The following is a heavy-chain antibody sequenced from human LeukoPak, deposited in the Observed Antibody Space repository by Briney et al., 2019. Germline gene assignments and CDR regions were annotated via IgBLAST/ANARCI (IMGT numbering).Heavy chain of an antibody. CDR1: GGSISSSSYY. CDR2: IYYSGST. CDR3: ARDPRGYSYGD. V-gene: IGHV4-39*07. J-gene: IGHJ4*02. D-gene: IGHD5-18*01. Sequence: SETLSLTCTVSGGSISSSSYYWGWIRQPPGKGLEWIGSIYYSGSTYYNPSLKSRVTISVDTSKNQFSLKLSSVTAADTAVYYCARDPRGYSYGDWGQGTLVTVSS.